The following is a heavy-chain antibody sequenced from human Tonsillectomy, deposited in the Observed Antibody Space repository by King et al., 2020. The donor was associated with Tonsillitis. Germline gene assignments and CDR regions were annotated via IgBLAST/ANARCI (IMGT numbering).Heavy chain of an antibody. CDR1: GYSFTNYW. Sequence: GQLVQSGAEVKKPGESLKISCQGSGYSFTNYWIGWVRQMPGKGLDWMGSIYPRDSDTRYSLSFQGQVPISVDKSMNTAYLQWSSLNASYTAMYYCARQIAAADPLIDPWGQGTLVTVSS. V-gene: IGHV5-51*01. J-gene: IGHJ5*02. CDR2: IYPRDSDT. D-gene: IGHD6-13*01. CDR3: ARQIAAADPLIDP.